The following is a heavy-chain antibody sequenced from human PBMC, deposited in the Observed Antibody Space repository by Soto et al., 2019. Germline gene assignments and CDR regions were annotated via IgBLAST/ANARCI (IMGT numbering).Heavy chain of an antibody. J-gene: IGHJ6*02. CDR3: ATRYCSSTSCYSERGYYSYGMDV. CDR1: GGTFSSYA. CDR2: IIPIFGTA. V-gene: IGHV1-69*01. Sequence: QVQLVQSGAEVKKPGSSVKVSCKASGGTFSSYAISWVRQAPGQGLEWMGGIIPIFGTANYAQKFQGRVTITADESTSTAYMELSSLRAEDTAVYYCATRYCSSTSCYSERGYYSYGMDVWGQGTTVTVSS. D-gene: IGHD2-2*01.